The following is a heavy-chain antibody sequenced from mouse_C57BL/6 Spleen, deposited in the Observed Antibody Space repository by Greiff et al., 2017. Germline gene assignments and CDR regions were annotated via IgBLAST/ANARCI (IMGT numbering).Heavy chain of an antibody. CDR2: INPNNGGT. CDR3: ARSFYDGYVDV. J-gene: IGHJ1*03. D-gene: IGHD2-12*01. CDR1: GYTFTDYN. V-gene: IGHV1-22*01. Sequence: VQLQQSGPELVKPGASVKMSCKASGYTFTDYNMHWVKQSHGKSLEWIGYINPNNGGTSSNQKFKGKATLTVNKSSSTAYMELRSLTSEDSAVYYCARSFYDGYVDVWGTGTTVTVSS.